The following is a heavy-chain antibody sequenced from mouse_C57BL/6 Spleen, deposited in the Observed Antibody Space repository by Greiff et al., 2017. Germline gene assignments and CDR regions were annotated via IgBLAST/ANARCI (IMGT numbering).Heavy chain of an antibody. D-gene: IGHD1-1*01. V-gene: IGHV1-39*01. CDR1: GYSFTDYN. J-gene: IGHJ1*03. CDR2: INPNYGTT. Sequence: QLQESGPELVKPGASVKISCKASGYSFTDYNMNWVKQSNGKSLEWIGVINPNYGTTSYNQKFKGKATLTVDQSSSTAYMQLNSLTSEDSAVYDCARCDGSSWYFDVWGTGTTVTVSS. CDR3: ARCDGSSWYFDV.